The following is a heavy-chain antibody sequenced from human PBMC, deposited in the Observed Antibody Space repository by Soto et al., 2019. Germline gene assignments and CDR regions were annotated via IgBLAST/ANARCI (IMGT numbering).Heavy chain of an antibody. J-gene: IGHJ3*02. V-gene: IGHV3-66*01. CDR1: GFTVSSNY. D-gene: IGHD5-18*01. Sequence: GSLRLSCAASGFTVSSNYMSWVRQAPGKGLEWVSLIYSGDTTYYADSVKGRFTISRDNSKNTLYLQMNSLRAEDTAVYYCAKDPRGYSYASPPGAFDIWGQGTMVTVSS. CDR2: IYSGDTT. CDR3: AKDPRGYSYASPPGAFDI.